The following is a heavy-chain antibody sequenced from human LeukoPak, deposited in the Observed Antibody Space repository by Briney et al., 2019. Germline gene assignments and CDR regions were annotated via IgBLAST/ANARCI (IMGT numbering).Heavy chain of an antibody. Sequence: SETLSLTCTVSDGSISSTIYYWGWIRQPPGKGLEWIGSMYYSGSTYYNPSLKNRVTISVDSSKNQFSLKLSSVTAADTAVYYCARSLLLLYVVFDPWGQGILVTVSS. CDR1: DGSISSTIYY. CDR3: ARSLLLLYVVFDP. V-gene: IGHV4-39*01. CDR2: MYYSGST. D-gene: IGHD3-10*01. J-gene: IGHJ5*02.